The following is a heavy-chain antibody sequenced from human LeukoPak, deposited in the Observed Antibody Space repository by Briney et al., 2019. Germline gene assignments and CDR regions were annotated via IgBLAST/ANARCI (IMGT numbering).Heavy chain of an antibody. J-gene: IGHJ4*02. CDR3: AKGEGGDSGWYGDY. V-gene: IGHV3-30*18. CDR1: GFTFSNYA. Sequence: GGSLILSCAASGFTFSNYAMHWVRQAPGKGLEWVAVISYDGIDKYYADSVKGRFTISRDNSKNTLFLQMNSLRAEDTAMYYCAKGEGGDSGWYGDYWGQGTLVTVSS. D-gene: IGHD6-19*01. CDR2: ISYDGIDK.